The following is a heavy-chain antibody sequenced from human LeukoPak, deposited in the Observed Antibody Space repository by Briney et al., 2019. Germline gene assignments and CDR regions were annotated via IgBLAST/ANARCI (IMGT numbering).Heavy chain of an antibody. CDR3: AREKAAAFDY. J-gene: IGHJ4*02. D-gene: IGHD6-13*01. V-gene: IGHV3-23*01. CDR1: GFTFSSYA. Sequence: AGGSLRLSCAASGFTFSSYAMSWVRQAPGKGLEWVSAISGSGGSTYYADSVKGRFTISRDNAKNSLYLQMNSLRAEDMALYYCAREKAAAFDYWGQGTLVTVSS. CDR2: ISGSGGST.